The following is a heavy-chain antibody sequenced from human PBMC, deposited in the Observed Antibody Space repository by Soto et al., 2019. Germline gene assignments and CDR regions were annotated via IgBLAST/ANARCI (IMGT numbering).Heavy chain of an antibody. CDR2: IYNSGSTM. D-gene: IGHD1-1*01. Sequence: GWSLRLSCSASGFTFSAFEMNWFRQAPGKGLEWLSYIYNSGSTMTYADSVKGRFAISRDNAKNSLYLGMYSLRAEGTAVYYCARESGGTGLDVWGQGTTVTVS. CDR3: ARESGGTGLDV. V-gene: IGHV3-48*03. CDR1: GFTFSAFE. J-gene: IGHJ6*02.